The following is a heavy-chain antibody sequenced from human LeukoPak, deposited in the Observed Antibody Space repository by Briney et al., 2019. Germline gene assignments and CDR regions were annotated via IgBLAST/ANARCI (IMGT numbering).Heavy chain of an antibody. CDR1: GYTFTSYY. CDR2: INPNSGGT. V-gene: IGHV1-2*02. Sequence: ASVKVSCKASGYTFTSYYMHWVRQAPGQGLEWMGWINPNSGGTNYAQKFQGRVTMTRDTSISTAYMELSRLRSDDTAVYYCARGSVDHTAMVNYWGQGTLVTVSS. CDR3: ARGSVDHTAMVNY. D-gene: IGHD5-18*01. J-gene: IGHJ4*02.